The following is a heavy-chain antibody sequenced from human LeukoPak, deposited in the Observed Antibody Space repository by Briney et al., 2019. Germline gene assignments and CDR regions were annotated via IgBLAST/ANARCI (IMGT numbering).Heavy chain of an antibody. CDR3: TGHFTYYYDSSGYGDYYFDY. D-gene: IGHD3-22*01. CDR2: IRSKANSYAT. V-gene: IGHV3-73*01. Sequence: GGSLRLSCAASGFTFSGSAMHWVRQASGKGLEWVGRIRSKANSYATAYAASVKGRFTISRDDSKNTAYLQMNSLKTEDTAVYYCTGHFTYYYDSSGYGDYYFDYWGQGTLVTVSS. CDR1: GFTFSGSA. J-gene: IGHJ4*02.